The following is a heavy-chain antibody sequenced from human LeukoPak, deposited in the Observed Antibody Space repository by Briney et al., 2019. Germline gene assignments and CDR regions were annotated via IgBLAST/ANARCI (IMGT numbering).Heavy chain of an antibody. CDR1: GFTFSSFS. Sequence: GGSLRLSCAASGFTFSSFSMNWVRQAPGKGLEWVSYISSTSSTIYYADSVKGRFTISRDNAKNSLYLQMNSLRAEDTAVYYCARGSRFGVVGRDAFDIWGQGTMVTVSS. CDR2: ISSTSSTI. V-gene: IGHV3-48*01. J-gene: IGHJ3*02. D-gene: IGHD3-3*01. CDR3: ARGSRFGVVGRDAFDI.